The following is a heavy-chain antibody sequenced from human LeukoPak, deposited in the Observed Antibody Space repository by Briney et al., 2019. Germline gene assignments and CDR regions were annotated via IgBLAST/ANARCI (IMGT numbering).Heavy chain of an antibody. CDR1: GYSISSGYY. CDR3: ARVGLIAVAGTLGFDY. Sequence: SETLSLTCAVSGYSISSGYYWGWIRQPPGKGLEWIGSIYHSGSTYYNPSLRSRVTISVHTSKNQFSLKLTSVTAADTAVYYCARVGLIAVAGTLGFDYWGQGTLVTVSS. D-gene: IGHD6-19*01. V-gene: IGHV4-38-2*01. CDR2: IYHSGST. J-gene: IGHJ4*02.